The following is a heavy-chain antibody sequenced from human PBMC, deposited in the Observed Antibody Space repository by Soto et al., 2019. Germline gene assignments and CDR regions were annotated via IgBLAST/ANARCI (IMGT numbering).Heavy chain of an antibody. CDR3: ARSSSSWYYFDY. Sequence: PGGSLRLSCAASGSTFSSYAMHWVRQAPGKGLEWVAVISYDGSNKYYADSVKGRFTISRDNSKNTLYLQMNSLRAEDTAVYYCARSSSSWYYFDYWGQGTLVTVSS. CDR2: ISYDGSNK. CDR1: GSTFSSYA. D-gene: IGHD6-13*01. J-gene: IGHJ4*02. V-gene: IGHV3-30-3*01.